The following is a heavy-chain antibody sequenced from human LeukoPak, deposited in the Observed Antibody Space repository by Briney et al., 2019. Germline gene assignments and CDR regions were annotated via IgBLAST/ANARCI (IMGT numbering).Heavy chain of an antibody. CDR3: AKEDHGSDAFDI. J-gene: IGHJ3*02. Sequence: GGSLRLSCAASGFTFDDYAMHWVRQAPGKGLEWVSGTSWNSGSIGYADSVEGRFTISRDNAKNSLYLQMNSLRAEDTALYYCAKEDHGSDAFDIWGQGTMVTVSS. V-gene: IGHV3-9*01. CDR1: GFTFDDYA. CDR2: TSWNSGSI.